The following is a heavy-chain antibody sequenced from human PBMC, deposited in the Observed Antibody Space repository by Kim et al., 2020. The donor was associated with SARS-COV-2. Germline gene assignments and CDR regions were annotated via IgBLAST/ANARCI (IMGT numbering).Heavy chain of an antibody. CDR2: ISWNSGSI. V-gene: IGHV3-9*01. Sequence: GGSLRLSCAASGFTFDDYAMHWVRQAPGKGLEWVSGISWNSGSIGYADSVKGRFTISRDNAKNSLYLQMNSLRAEDTALYYCAKDMEYSSSSFAFDIWG. CDR3: AKDMEYSSSSFAFDI. J-gene: IGHJ3*02. CDR1: GFTFDDYA. D-gene: IGHD6-6*01.